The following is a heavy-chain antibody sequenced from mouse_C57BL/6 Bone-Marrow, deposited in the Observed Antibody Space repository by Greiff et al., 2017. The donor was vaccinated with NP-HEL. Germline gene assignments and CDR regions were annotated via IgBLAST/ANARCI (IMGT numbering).Heavy chain of an antibody. CDR1: GYTFTSYD. D-gene: IGHD1-1*01. J-gene: IGHJ4*01. CDR3: ARYYYYGSSYGAMDY. CDR2: IYPRDGST. Sequence: QVQLQQSGPELVKPGASVKLSCKASGYTFTSYDINWVKQRPGQGLEWIGWIYPRDGSTKYNEKFKGKATLTVDTSSSTAYMELHSLTSEDSAVYFGARYYYYGSSYGAMDYWGQGTSVTVSS. V-gene: IGHV1-85*01.